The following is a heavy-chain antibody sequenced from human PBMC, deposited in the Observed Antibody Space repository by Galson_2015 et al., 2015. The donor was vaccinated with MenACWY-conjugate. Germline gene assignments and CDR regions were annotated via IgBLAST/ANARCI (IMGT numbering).Heavy chain of an antibody. Sequence: SETLSLTCAISGDSISGNVWWNWVRQPPGEGLEWIAEISHTGSTNYNPSLKSRVTMSVDKSKNQFSLDLSSVTAADTAGYYCARRVRSGCYWFQPRGPGPLVPV. V-gene: IGHV4-4*02. CDR2: ISHTGST. D-gene: IGHD2-21*02. CDR1: GDSISGNVW. CDR3: ARRVRSGCYWFQP. J-gene: IGHJ5*02.